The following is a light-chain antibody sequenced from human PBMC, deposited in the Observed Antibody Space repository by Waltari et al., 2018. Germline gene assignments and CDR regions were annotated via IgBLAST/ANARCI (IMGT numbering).Light chain of an antibody. J-gene: IGKJ4*01. CDR3: QKYNSAPLT. CDR1: QGISNS. Sequence: DIQMTQSPSSLSASVGDRVTITCRARQGISNSLAWYQQKPGKVPKLLIYAASTLQSGVPSRFSGSGSVTDFTLTISSLQPEDVATYYCQKYNSAPLTFGGGTKVEIK. CDR2: AAS. V-gene: IGKV1-27*01.